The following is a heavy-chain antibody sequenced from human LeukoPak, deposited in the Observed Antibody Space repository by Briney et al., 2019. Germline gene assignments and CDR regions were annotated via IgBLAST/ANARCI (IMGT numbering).Heavy chain of an antibody. CDR1: GGSISSYY. V-gene: IGHV4-59*01. D-gene: IGHD5-18*01. Sequence: PSETLSLTCTVSGGSISSYYWSWIRQPPGKGLEWIGYIYYSGSTNYNPSLKSRVTISVDTSKNQFSLKLSSVTAADTAVYYCAREIGYSYDDYYYYMDVWGKGTTVTISS. CDR3: AREIGYSYDDYYYYMDV. J-gene: IGHJ6*03. CDR2: IYYSGST.